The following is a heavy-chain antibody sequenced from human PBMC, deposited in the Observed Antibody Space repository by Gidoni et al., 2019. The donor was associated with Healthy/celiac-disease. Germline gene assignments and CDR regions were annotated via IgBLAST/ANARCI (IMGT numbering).Heavy chain of an antibody. J-gene: IGHJ5*02. CDR3: ARDGGREVGATLSGWFDP. V-gene: IGHV3-30-3*01. Sequence: QVQLVESGGGVVQPGRSLRLSCAASGFTFSSYAMHWVRQAPGKGLGWVAVISYDGSNKYYADSVKGRFTISRDNSKNTLYLQMNSLRAEDTAVYYCARDGGREVGATLSGWFDPWGQGTLVTVSS. CDR2: ISYDGSNK. CDR1: GFTFSSYA. D-gene: IGHD1-26*01.